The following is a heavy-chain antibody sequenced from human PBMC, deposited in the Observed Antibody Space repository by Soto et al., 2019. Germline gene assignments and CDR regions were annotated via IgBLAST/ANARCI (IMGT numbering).Heavy chain of an antibody. D-gene: IGHD4-17*01. CDR3: AKDLQFPFGRGLPTKNYGMDV. V-gene: IGHV3-23*01. CDR1: GFPFSSSA. Sequence: GGSLRLSCAASGFPFSSSAMTWVRQSPGKGLEWVSGISASGGDTDYADSVKGRFTISRDNSKNKVYLQMNSMRAEDTAVYYCAKDLQFPFGRGLPTKNYGMDVWGQGTTITVSS. CDR2: ISASGGDT. J-gene: IGHJ6*02.